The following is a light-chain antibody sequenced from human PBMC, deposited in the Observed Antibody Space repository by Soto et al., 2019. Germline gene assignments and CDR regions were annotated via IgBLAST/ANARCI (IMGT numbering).Light chain of an antibody. V-gene: IGKV4-1*01. CDR2: WAS. CDR3: QQYYSTPRT. Sequence: DIVMTQSPDSLAVSLGERATINCKSSQSVLYSSNNKNYLAWFHQKPGQPPKLLIYWASTRESGVPDRFSGSGSGTDFTLTISSLQAEDVAVSYCQQYYSTPRTFGQGTKVEIK. J-gene: IGKJ1*01. CDR1: QSVLYSSNNKNY.